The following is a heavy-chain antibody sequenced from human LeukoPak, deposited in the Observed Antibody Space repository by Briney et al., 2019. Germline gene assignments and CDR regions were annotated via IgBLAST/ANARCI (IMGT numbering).Heavy chain of an antibody. CDR1: GYTFTSYG. Sequence: ASVKVSCKASGYTFTSYGISWVRQAPGQGLEWMGWISAYNGNTNYAQKLQGRVTMTTDTSTSTAYMELRSLRSDDTAVYYCARGAPSNRYSGSPSFDYWGQGTLVTVSS. CDR3: ARGAPSNRYSGSPSFDY. CDR2: ISAYNGNT. J-gene: IGHJ4*02. D-gene: IGHD6-6*01. V-gene: IGHV1-18*01.